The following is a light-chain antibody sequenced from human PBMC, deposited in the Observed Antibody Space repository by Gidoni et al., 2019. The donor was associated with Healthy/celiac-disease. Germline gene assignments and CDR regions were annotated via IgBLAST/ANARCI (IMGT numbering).Light chain of an antibody. Sequence: EIVLTQSPGTLSLSPGERATLSCRASQSVSSSYLAWYQQKPGQAPRLLISGASSRATGIPDRFSCSGSGTDFTLTISSLEPEDFAVYYCQQYGSSPRTFGQGTKVEIK. CDR3: QQYGSSPRT. V-gene: IGKV3-20*01. CDR2: GAS. CDR1: QSVSSSY. J-gene: IGKJ1*01.